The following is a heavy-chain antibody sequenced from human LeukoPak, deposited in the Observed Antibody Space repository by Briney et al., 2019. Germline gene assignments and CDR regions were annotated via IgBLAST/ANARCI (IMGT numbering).Heavy chain of an antibody. J-gene: IGHJ4*02. CDR1: GYTFTSYA. CDR3: ARDGNGLRFLEWLPYFDY. D-gene: IGHD3-3*01. CDR2: INAGNGNT. V-gene: IGHV1-3*01. Sequence: ASVKVSCKASGYTFTSYAMHWVRQAPGQRLEWMGWINAGNGNTKYSQKFQGRVTITRDTSASTAYMELSSLRSEDTAVYYCARDGNGLRFLEWLPYFDYWGQGTLVTVSS.